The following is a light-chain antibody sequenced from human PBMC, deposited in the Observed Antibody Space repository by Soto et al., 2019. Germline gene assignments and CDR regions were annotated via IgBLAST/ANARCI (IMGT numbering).Light chain of an antibody. CDR3: QQSYSIPYT. J-gene: IGKJ2*01. CDR2: AAS. V-gene: IGKV1-39*01. Sequence: DMPMTQSPSSLSASVGDRVTITCRASQSIRNYLNWYQQRPGKAPKVLIYAASNLQSGVPSRFSGSGSGTDFTLTISSLQPEDFAAYYCQQSYSIPYTFGQGTKLDIK. CDR1: QSIRNY.